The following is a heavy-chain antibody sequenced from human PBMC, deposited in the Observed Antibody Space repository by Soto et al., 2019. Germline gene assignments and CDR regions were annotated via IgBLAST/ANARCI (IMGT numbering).Heavy chain of an antibody. D-gene: IGHD1-1*01. Sequence: SETLSLTCTVSGGSISSTSYYWGWIRQPPGKGLEWIGSSSYGGITYHNPSLKSRVTISIDTSKSHFSLRLTSVTAADTAVYYCGRHRRETGTYAQPLHYCGQATLVNVAS. CDR1: GGSISSTSYY. V-gene: IGHV4-39*01. J-gene: IGHJ4*02. CDR2: SSYGGIT. CDR3: GRHRRETGTYAQPLHY.